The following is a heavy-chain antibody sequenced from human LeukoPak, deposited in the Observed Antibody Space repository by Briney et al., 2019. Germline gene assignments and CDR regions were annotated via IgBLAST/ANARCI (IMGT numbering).Heavy chain of an antibody. Sequence: GSLRLSCAASGFTFSSYAMHWVRQAPGKGMEWVAVISYDGSNKYYADSVKGRFTISRDNSKNTLYLQMNSLRAEDTAVYYCARDFGGNSVYFDYWGQGTLVTVSS. CDR1: GFTFSSYA. CDR3: ARDFGGNSVYFDY. V-gene: IGHV3-30-3*01. J-gene: IGHJ4*02. CDR2: ISYDGSNK. D-gene: IGHD4-23*01.